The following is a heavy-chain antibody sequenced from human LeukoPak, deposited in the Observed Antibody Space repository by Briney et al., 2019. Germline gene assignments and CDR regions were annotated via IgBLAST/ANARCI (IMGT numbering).Heavy chain of an antibody. V-gene: IGHV1-69*05. Sequence: SVKVSCKASGGTFSSYAISWVRQAPGQGLEWMGRIIPIFGTANYAQKFQGSVTITTDESTSTAYMELSSLRSEDTAVYYCARSFGYSYGYTPKYYFDYWGQGTLVTVSS. CDR2: IIPIFGTA. CDR3: ARSFGYSYGYTPKYYFDY. J-gene: IGHJ4*02. CDR1: GGTFSSYA. D-gene: IGHD5-18*01.